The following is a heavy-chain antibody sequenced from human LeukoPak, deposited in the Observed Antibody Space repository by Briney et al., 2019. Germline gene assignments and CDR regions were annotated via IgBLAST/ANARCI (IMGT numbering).Heavy chain of an antibody. CDR3: ARWSGDYKFDY. CDR1: GFTFSNYA. J-gene: IGHJ4*02. V-gene: IGHV3-23*01. D-gene: IGHD3-3*01. CDR2: ISGSGGGT. Sequence: GGSLRLSCAASGFTFSNYAMSWVRQAPGKGLEWVSGISGSGGGTYYAASVKGRFTISRDNSKDTLFLQMNSLRADDTALYYCARWSGDYKFDYWGQGTLVTVSS.